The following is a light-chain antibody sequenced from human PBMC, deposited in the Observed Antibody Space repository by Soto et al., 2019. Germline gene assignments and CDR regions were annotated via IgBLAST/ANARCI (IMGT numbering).Light chain of an antibody. Sequence: DIQLTQSPSFLSASVGDRVTITCRASQGISSYLGWYQQKPGKAPKLLIYGAYTLQSGVPSRFSGSGSGTEFTLTIRSLQPEDFATYYCKQLNSYLFTFGQGTRLEIK. CDR3: KQLNSYLFT. V-gene: IGKV1-9*01. J-gene: IGKJ5*01. CDR1: QGISSY. CDR2: GAY.